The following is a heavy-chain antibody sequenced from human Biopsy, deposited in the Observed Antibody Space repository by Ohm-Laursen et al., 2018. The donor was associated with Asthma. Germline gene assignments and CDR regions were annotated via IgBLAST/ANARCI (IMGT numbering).Heavy chain of an antibody. J-gene: IGHJ4*02. V-gene: IGHV3-53*01. CDR1: GFTFSSYW. CDR3: ARGDTGGWSQYYFDY. Sequence: SLRLSCTASGFTFSSYWMSWVRQAPGKGLEWVSVIYSGGGTFYANSVKGRVTISRDISKNTLSLQMNSLRAEDTAVYYCARGDTGGWSQYYFDYWGQGTLVTVSS. CDR2: IYSGGGT. D-gene: IGHD2-8*02.